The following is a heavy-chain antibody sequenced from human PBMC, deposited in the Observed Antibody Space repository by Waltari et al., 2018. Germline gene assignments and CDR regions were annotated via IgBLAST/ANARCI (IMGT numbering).Heavy chain of an antibody. Sequence: QVQLQQSGPGLVKPSQTLSLTCAISGDSVSSNSAAWNWIRQSPSRGLEWLGRTIYRSKWYNDDAVSVKSRITINPDTTKNQFSLQLNSVTPEDTAVYYCAREGGYSSSWYPDNYFDYWGQGTLVTVSS. J-gene: IGHJ4*02. V-gene: IGHV6-1*01. CDR3: AREGGYSSSWYPDNYFDY. D-gene: IGHD6-13*01. CDR2: TIYRSKWYN. CDR1: GDSVSSNSAA.